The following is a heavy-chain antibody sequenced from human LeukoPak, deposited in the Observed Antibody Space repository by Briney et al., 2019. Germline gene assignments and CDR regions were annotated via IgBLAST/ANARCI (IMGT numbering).Heavy chain of an antibody. V-gene: IGHV4-34*01. D-gene: IGHD5-24*01. CDR1: GGSFSGYY. J-gene: IGHJ3*02. CDR2: INHSGST. CDR3: ARAEDEFDI. Sequence: PSETLSLTCAVYGGSFSGYYWSWLRQPPGKGLEGIGEINHSGSTKYNPSLKSRVTISADASKNQFSLRLSSVTAADTAVYYCARAEDEFDIWGQGTMVTVSS.